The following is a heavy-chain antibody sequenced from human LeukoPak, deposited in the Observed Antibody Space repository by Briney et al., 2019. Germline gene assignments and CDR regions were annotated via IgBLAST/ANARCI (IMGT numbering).Heavy chain of an antibody. CDR1: GGSISSGRYY. CDR2: IYTSGST. V-gene: IGHV4-61*02. Sequence: SETLSLTCTVSGGSISSGRYYWSWIRQPAGKGLEWIGRIYTSGSTNYNPSLKSRVTISVDTSKNQFSLKLSSVTAADTAVYYCARGKYSSGWQFDCWGQGTLVTVSS. D-gene: IGHD6-19*01. J-gene: IGHJ4*02. CDR3: ARGKYSSGWQFDC.